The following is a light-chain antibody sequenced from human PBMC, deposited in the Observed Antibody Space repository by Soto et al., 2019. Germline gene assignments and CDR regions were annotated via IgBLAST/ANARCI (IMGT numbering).Light chain of an antibody. V-gene: IGKV3-20*01. J-gene: IGKJ2*01. CDR1: QSVNTRY. CDR3: QQYDDSARYI. Sequence: EIVLTQSPGTLSLSPGERATLSCRASQSVNTRYSAWYQKKPGPSPRHLIYATSSRATGIPARFSGSGSWTDFTLTISRLEPEDFAVYYCQQYDDSARYIFGQGTNLEIK. CDR2: ATS.